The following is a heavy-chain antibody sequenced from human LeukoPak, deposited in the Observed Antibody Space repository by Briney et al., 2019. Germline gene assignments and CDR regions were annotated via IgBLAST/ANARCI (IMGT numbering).Heavy chain of an antibody. CDR2: ISSSSSYI. CDR1: GFTFSSYS. D-gene: IGHD4-11*01. Sequence: GGSLRLSCAASGFTFSSYSMNWVRQAPGKGLEWVSSISSSSSYIYYADSVKGRFTISRGNAKNSLYLQMNSLRAEDTAVYYCARDDYSNSDFDYWGQGTLVTVSS. V-gene: IGHV3-21*01. CDR3: ARDDYSNSDFDY. J-gene: IGHJ4*02.